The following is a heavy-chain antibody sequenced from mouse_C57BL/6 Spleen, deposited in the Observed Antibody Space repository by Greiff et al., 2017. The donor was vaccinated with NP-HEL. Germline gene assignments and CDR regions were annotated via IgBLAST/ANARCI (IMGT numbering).Heavy chain of an antibody. CDR1: GYSIPSGYY. CDR3: ASHYGSSYDYYAMDY. V-gene: IGHV3-6*01. J-gene: IGHJ4*01. D-gene: IGHD1-1*01. CDR2: ISYDGSN. Sequence: ESGPGLVKPSQSLSLTCSVTGYSIPSGYYWNWIRQFPGNKLEWMGYISYDGSNNYNPSLKNRISITRDTSKNQFFLKLNSVTTEDTATYYCASHYGSSYDYYAMDYWGQGTSVTVSS.